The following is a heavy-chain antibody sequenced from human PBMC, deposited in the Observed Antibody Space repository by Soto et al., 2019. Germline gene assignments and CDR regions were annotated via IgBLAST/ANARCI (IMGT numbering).Heavy chain of an antibody. CDR1: GGSISSYY. J-gene: IGHJ4*02. CDR2: IYYSGST. Sequence: SETLSLTCTVSGGSISSYYWSWIRQPPGKGLEWIGYIYYSGSTNYNPSLKNRVTISVDASKSQFYLKLRSVTAADTAVYYCARGMAEEQIFYYFDYWGQGALVTVPQ. D-gene: IGHD3-9*01. V-gene: IGHV4-59*01. CDR3: ARGMAEEQIFYYFDY.